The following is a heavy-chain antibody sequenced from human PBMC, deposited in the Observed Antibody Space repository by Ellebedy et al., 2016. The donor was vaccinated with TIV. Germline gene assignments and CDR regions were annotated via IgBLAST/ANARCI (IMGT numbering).Heavy chain of an antibody. V-gene: IGHV1-46*01. Sequence: ASVKVSCXASGYTFTRFSMHWVRQAPGQGLEWMGIISPNGGSTNYAQKFQGRVTMTRHTSTSTVYMELSRLTSEDTAVYYCARGAVDDRTDYFDYWGPGTLVTVSS. CDR2: ISPNGGST. CDR1: GYTFTRFS. J-gene: IGHJ4*02. D-gene: IGHD1-1*01. CDR3: ARGAVDDRTDYFDY.